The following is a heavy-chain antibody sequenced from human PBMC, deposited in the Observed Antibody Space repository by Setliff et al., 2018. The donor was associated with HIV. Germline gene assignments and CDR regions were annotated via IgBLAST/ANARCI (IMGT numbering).Heavy chain of an antibody. D-gene: IGHD4-17*01. V-gene: IGHV4-61*02. J-gene: IGHJ4*02. CDR3: ARSKVNYFDY. Sequence: ASETLSLTCTVSGGSVSSGSYYWSWIRQPAGKGLEWIGRIYTSGSTNYNPSLKSRVTISVDTSKNQFSLKLSSVTAADTAVYYCARSKVNYFDYWGQGTLVTVSS. CDR2: IYTSGST. CDR1: GGSVSSGSYY.